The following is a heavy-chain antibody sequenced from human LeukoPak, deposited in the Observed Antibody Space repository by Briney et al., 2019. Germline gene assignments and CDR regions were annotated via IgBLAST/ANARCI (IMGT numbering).Heavy chain of an antibody. J-gene: IGHJ3*01. CDR1: GFTFSSNA. Sequence: GGSLRLSCAASGFTFSSNAMSWVRQAPGKGLEWVSGISHSGSDTHYADSVKGRFTISRDTSKSTLFLQMNSLRADDTAVYYCARSSYSSSSSVWGQGTMVTVSS. D-gene: IGHD6-6*01. V-gene: IGHV3-23*01. CDR2: ISHSGSDT. CDR3: ARSSYSSSSSV.